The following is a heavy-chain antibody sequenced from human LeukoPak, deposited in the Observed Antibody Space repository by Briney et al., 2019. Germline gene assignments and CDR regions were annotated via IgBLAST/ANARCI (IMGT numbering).Heavy chain of an antibody. CDR2: MSHGGVT. CDR1: GGSFSGYY. V-gene: IGHV4-34*01. D-gene: IGHD5-18*01. CDR3: ARGLSGYSYAGVGY. Sequence: SETLSLTCAVYGGSFSGYYWTWIRQPPGEGLEWIGEMSHGGVTNYNPSLMSRVTISLDTSKNQLSLKLTSVTAADTAVYYCARGLSGYSYAGVGYWGQGTLVTVSS. J-gene: IGHJ4*02.